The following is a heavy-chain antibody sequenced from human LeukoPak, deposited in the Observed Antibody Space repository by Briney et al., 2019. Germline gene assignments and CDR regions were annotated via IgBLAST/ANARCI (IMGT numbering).Heavy chain of an antibody. V-gene: IGHV3-53*01. CDR2: IYSGGST. CDR1: GFTVSTYY. Sequence: GGSLRLSCAASGFTVSTYYMTWVRQAPGKGLEWVSVIYSGGSTYYADSVKGRFTISRDNSKNTLYLQMNSLRAEDTAVYYCAKDPMTTVTTGYWGQGTLVTVSS. J-gene: IGHJ4*02. D-gene: IGHD4-17*01. CDR3: AKDPMTTVTTGY.